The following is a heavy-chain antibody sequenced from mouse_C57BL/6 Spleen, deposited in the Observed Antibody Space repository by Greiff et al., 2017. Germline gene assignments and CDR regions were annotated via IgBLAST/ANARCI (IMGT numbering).Heavy chain of an antibody. J-gene: IGHJ2*01. V-gene: IGHV5-6*01. Sequence: EVPLVESGGDLVKPGGSLKLSCAASGFTFSSYGMSWVRQTPDKRLEWVATISSGGSYTYYPDSVKGRFTISRDNAKNTLYLQMSSLKSDDTAMYYCARHARGLRYFDYWGQGTTLTVSS. CDR3: ARHARGLRYFDY. CDR1: GFTFSSYG. CDR2: ISSGGSYT.